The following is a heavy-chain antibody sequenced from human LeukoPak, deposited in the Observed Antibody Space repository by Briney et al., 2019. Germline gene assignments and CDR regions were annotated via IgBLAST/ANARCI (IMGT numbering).Heavy chain of an antibody. V-gene: IGHV1-18*01. CDR2: ISAYNGNT. D-gene: IGHD4-23*01. CDR1: GYTFSKYG. Sequence: APVKVSCKGSGYTFSKYGISWVRQAPGQGAEWMGWISAYNGNTKYAQNLQGRVTMTTDTSTSTGYMELRSLRSDDTAVYYCARVGTAVTQYYFDYWGQGTLVTVSS. CDR3: ARVGTAVTQYYFDY. J-gene: IGHJ4*02.